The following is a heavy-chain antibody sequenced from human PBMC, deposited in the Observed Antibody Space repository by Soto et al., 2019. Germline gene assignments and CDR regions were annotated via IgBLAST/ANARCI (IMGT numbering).Heavy chain of an antibody. Sequence: GGSLRLSCAASGFTFSSYSMNWVRQAPGKGLEWVSYISSSSSTIYYADSVKGRFTISRDNAKNSLCLQMNSLRDEDTAVYYCERGIVVVVAATKERNYYYGMDVWGQGNTVTVSS. D-gene: IGHD2-15*01. V-gene: IGHV3-48*02. CDR1: GFTFSSYS. CDR3: ERGIVVVVAATKERNYYYGMDV. J-gene: IGHJ6*02. CDR2: ISSSSSTI.